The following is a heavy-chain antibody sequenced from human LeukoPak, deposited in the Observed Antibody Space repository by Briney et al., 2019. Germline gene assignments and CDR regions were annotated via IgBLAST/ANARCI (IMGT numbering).Heavy chain of an antibody. CDR2: IIPIFGTA. J-gene: IGHJ1*01. CDR1: GGTFSSYA. Sequence: SVKVSCKASGGTFSSYAISWVRQAPGQGLEWMGGIIPIFGTANYAQKFQGRVTITTDESTSTAYMELSSLRSEDTAVYYCARDLSGWYVGGFQHWGQGTLVTVSS. CDR3: ARDLSGWYVGGFQH. V-gene: IGHV1-69*05. D-gene: IGHD6-19*01.